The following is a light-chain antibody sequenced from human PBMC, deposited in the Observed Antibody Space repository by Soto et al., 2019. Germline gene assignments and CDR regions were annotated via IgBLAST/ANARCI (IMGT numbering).Light chain of an antibody. V-gene: IGKV1-39*01. CDR1: QSISNH. CDR2: AAS. Sequence: DIQLTQSPSTLSASVEDRVIITCRASQSISNHLNWYQQKPGKAPKLLIFAASSLQSGVPSRFSGSRSGPDFTLTISSLQPEDFATYYCQQYNSYPITFVQGTRLEI. CDR3: QQYNSYPIT. J-gene: IGKJ5*01.